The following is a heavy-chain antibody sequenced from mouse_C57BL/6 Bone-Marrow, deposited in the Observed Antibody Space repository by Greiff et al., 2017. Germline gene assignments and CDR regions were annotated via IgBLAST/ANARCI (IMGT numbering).Heavy chain of an antibody. Sequence: VQLQQSGAELVRPGASVKLSCKASGYTFTDYYINWVKQRPGQGLEWIARIYPGSGNTYYNEKFKGKATLTAEKSSSTAYMQLSSLTSEDSAVYFCAVITTHWGQGTTRTVPS. CDR1: GYTFTDYY. CDR2: IYPGSGNT. V-gene: IGHV1-76*01. CDR3: AVITTH. D-gene: IGHD1-1*01. J-gene: IGHJ2*01.